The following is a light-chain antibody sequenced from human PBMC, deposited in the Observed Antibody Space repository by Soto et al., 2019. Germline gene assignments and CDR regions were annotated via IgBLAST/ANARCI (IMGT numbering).Light chain of an antibody. J-gene: IGKJ1*01. Sequence: DIVMTQSPLSLTVTPGEPASISCRSSQSLRHSDGRNYLVWYQQKQGQSPQLLISLGSTRSYEVPDRFSGSGSGTDFTLRISGVEAEDAGVYYCMQALQPPPWTVGQGTNVEIK. CDR2: LGS. CDR3: MQALQPPPWT. CDR1: QSLRHSDGRNY. V-gene: IGKV2-28*01.